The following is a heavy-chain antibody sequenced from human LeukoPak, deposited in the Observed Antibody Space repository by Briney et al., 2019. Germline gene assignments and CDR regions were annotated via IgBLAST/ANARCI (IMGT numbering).Heavy chain of an antibody. Sequence: SETLSLTCAVYGGSFSGYYWSWIRQPPGKGLEWIGEINHSGSTNYNPSLKSRVTISVDTSKNQFSLKLSSVTAADTAVYYCARGRYSSGWWGANWFDPWGQGTLATVSS. CDR2: INHSGST. D-gene: IGHD6-19*01. CDR1: GGSFSGYY. CDR3: ARGRYSSGWWGANWFDP. J-gene: IGHJ5*02. V-gene: IGHV4-34*01.